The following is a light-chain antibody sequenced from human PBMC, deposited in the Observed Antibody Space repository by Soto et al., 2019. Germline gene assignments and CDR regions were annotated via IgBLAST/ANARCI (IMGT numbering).Light chain of an antibody. V-gene: IGKV1-9*01. CDR1: QGISSH. J-gene: IGKJ3*01. CDR2: GAS. Sequence: DIQLTQSPSFLSASVGDRVTITCRASQGISSHLAWYQQRPGEPPELLIYGASTLRPGVASRFSGSGSGTEFTLTISSLQPEDFATYFCQQLNSFPPSFTFGPGTTVDIK. CDR3: QQLNSFPPSFT.